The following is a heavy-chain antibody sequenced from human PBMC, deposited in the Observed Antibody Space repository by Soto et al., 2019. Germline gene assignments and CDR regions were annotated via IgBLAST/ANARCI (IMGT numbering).Heavy chain of an antibody. CDR2: INHSGST. Sequence: PSETLSLTCAVYGGSFSGYYWSWIRQPPGKGLEWIGEINHSGSTNYNPSLKSRVTISVDTSKNQFSLELSSVTAADTAVYYCARPRAHRDAFDIWGQGTMVTVS. V-gene: IGHV4-34*01. J-gene: IGHJ3*02. CDR1: GGSFSGYY. CDR3: ARPRAHRDAFDI.